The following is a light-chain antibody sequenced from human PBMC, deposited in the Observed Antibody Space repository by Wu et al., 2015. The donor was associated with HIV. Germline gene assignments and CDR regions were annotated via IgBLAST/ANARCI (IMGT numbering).Light chain of an antibody. Sequence: EVVMTQSPATLSVSPGERATLSCRASQSINSNLAWYQQKPGQAPRLLIYGASTRATGTPARFSGSGSGTEFTLTISNLQSEDFAIYYCQQYDKWPPLTFGQGTKVEIK. J-gene: IGKJ1*01. CDR2: GAS. V-gene: IGKV3-15*01. CDR1: QSINSN. CDR3: QQYDKWPPLT.